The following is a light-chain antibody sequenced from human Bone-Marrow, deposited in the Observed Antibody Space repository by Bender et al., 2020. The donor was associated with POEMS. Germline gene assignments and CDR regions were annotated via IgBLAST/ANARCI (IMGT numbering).Light chain of an antibody. CDR1: SSNIGAHA. Sequence: QSVLTQPPSASGTPGQRVTISCSGGSSNIGAHAVNWYQHLPGTAPKLLIYSSHRRPSEVPDRFSGSRSGTSASLTISGLQAEDEAHYYCYSYTNNNALVFGGGTKLTVL. J-gene: IGLJ2*01. CDR2: SSH. CDR3: YSYTNNNALV. V-gene: IGLV1-44*01.